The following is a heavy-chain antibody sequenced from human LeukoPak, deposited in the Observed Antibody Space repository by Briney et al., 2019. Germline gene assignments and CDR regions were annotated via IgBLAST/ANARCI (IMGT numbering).Heavy chain of an antibody. CDR3: ARKLLYDAGSGPSFDY. CDR2: ISGGGDYI. Sequence: GGSQRLFCAASGLIFNTYAINWVRQAPGKGLECVSAISGGGDYIHYAHSVKGRFSLSRDHSKNTLYLQMNSLSADDTAVYYCARKLLYDAGSGPSFDYWGQGTLVTVSS. V-gene: IGHV3-23*01. D-gene: IGHD3-22*01. J-gene: IGHJ4*02. CDR1: GLIFNTYA.